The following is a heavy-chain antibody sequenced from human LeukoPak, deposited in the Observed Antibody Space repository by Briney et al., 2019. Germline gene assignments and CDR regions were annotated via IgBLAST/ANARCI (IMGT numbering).Heavy chain of an antibody. CDR2: INTYNGNT. Sequence: RASVKVSSKASGYTSSAYGISWVRQAPGQGLEWMGWINTYNGNTLYAQKFQGRVTMTTDTSTSTAYMELRSLRSDDTAVYYCVRIGCSSTSCYGNLVVPWGQGTLVTVSS. D-gene: IGHD2-2*01. V-gene: IGHV1-18*01. CDR1: GYTSSAYG. J-gene: IGHJ5*02. CDR3: VRIGCSSTSCYGNLVVP.